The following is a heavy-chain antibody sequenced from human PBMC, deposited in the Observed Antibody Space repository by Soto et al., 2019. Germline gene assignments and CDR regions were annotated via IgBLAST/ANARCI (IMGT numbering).Heavy chain of an antibody. CDR2: VGGGGTDT. CDR3: AKDAVPSNGTWEWFDN. V-gene: IGHV3-23*01. CDR1: GFIFGDYA. Sequence: QFFESGGDLVQPGGSLRVHCVASGFIFGDYAMSWVRQAPGKGLEWVSSVGGGGTDTYYAASVKGRFTISRDNSKSTVYMQMNQLRAEDTDVSYCAKDAVPSNGTWEWFDNWGQGTLVIVSS. J-gene: IGHJ5*02. D-gene: IGHD1-26*01.